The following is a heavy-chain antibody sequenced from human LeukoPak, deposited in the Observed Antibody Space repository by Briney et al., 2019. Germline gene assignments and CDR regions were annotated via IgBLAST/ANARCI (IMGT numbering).Heavy chain of an antibody. CDR3: ARVISDPNYYYYYYVDV. CDR2: ISAYNGNT. Sequence: ASVKVSCKASGYTFTSYGISWVRQAPGQGLEWMGWISAYNGNTNYAQKLQGRVTMTTDTSTSTAYMELRSLRSDDTAVYYCARVISDPNYYYYYYVDVWGKGTTVTVSS. D-gene: IGHD2-15*01. J-gene: IGHJ6*03. CDR1: GYTFTSYG. V-gene: IGHV1-18*01.